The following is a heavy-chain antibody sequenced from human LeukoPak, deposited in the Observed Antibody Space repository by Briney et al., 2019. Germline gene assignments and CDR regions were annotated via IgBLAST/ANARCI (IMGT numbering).Heavy chain of an antibody. D-gene: IGHD1-26*01. Sequence: SETLSLSCTLPGGSISSGSYYWSWIRQPAGKGLEWIGRIYTSGSTNYNPSLKSRVTISVDTSKNQFSLKLSSVTAADTAVYYCARDPKWELLPYYYYYMDVWGKGTTVTVSS. V-gene: IGHV4-61*02. CDR2: IYTSGST. CDR1: GGSISSGSYY. J-gene: IGHJ6*03. CDR3: ARDPKWELLPYYYYYMDV.